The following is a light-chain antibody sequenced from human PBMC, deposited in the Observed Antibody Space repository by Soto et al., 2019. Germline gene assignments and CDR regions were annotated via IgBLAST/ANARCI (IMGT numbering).Light chain of an antibody. CDR1: SGHSSFV. J-gene: IGLJ2*01. Sequence: QPVLTQSPSASASLGASVKLTCTLSSGHSSFVIAWHQQQPEKGPRYLMKLNSDGTHTKGDGIPDRFSGSSSGAERYLTISSLQSEDEADYYCQTWGTATVVFGGGTKLTVL. CDR3: QTWGTATVV. CDR2: LNSDGTH. V-gene: IGLV4-69*01.